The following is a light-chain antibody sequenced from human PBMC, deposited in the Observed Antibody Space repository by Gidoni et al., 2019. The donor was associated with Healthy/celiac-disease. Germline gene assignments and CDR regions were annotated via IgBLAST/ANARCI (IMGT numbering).Light chain of an antibody. CDR3: QQYGSSPPNT. CDR1: QSVSSSY. J-gene: IGKJ3*01. CDR2: GAS. Sequence: EIVLTQSPGTLSLSPGESATLSCRASQSVSSSYLAWHQQKPGQAPRLLIYGASSRATGIPARFSGSGSVTGFTLTISRLEPEDLAVNYCQQYGSSPPNTFGPGTKVDIK. V-gene: IGKV3-20*01.